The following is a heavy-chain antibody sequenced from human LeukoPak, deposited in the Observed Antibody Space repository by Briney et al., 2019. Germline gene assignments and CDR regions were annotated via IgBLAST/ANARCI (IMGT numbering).Heavy chain of an antibody. CDR3: ARDRHIVVVPAAPTLDY. D-gene: IGHD2-2*01. J-gene: IGHJ4*01. CDR2: INPSGGST. CDR1: GYTFTSYY. V-gene: IGHV1-46*01. Sequence: ASVKVSCKASGYTFTSYYMHWVRQAPGQGLEWMGIINPSGGSTSYAQKFQGRVTMTRDTSTSTVYMELSSLRSEDTAVYYCARDRHIVVVPAAPTLDYWGQEPWSPSPQ.